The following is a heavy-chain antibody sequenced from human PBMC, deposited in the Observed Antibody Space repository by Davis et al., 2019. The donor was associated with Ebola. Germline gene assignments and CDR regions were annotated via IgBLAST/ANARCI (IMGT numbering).Heavy chain of an antibody. V-gene: IGHV1-46*01. D-gene: IGHD5-12*01. CDR3: ARGRYSAYDAFDY. Sequence: ASVKVSCKTSGYIFTSYYIHWVRQAPGQGLEWMAIINPSGTITGYAQKFQGRVTMIRDTSTSTVYMELSSLRSEDTAVYYCARGRYSAYDAFDYWGQGTLVTVSS. CDR2: INPSGTIT. CDR1: GYIFTSYY. J-gene: IGHJ4*02.